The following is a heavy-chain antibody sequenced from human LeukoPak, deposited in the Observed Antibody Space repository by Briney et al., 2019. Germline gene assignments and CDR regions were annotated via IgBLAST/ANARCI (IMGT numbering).Heavy chain of an antibody. CDR1: GGSISSYY. V-gene: IGHV4-59*08. CDR3: ARRESSGFFHY. J-gene: IGHJ4*02. Sequence: SETLSLTCTVSGGSISSYYWSWIRQPPGKGLEWIGYIYYSGSTSYNPSLNSRVTISLDTSKNQFSLNLSSVTAADTAVYYCARRESSGFFHYWGQGTLVTVSS. D-gene: IGHD6-19*01. CDR2: IYYSGST.